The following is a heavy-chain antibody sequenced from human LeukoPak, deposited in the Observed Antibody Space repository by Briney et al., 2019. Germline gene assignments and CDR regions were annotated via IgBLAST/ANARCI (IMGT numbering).Heavy chain of an antibody. CDR1: GGSISSYY. D-gene: IGHD1-26*01. Sequence: SETLSLTCTVSGGSISSYYWSWIRQPAGKGLEWIGRIYTSGSTNYNPSLKSRVTMSVDTSKNQFSLKLSPVTAADTAVYYCATGRGSYYSAWFDPWGQGTLVTVSS. J-gene: IGHJ5*02. CDR2: IYTSGST. V-gene: IGHV4-4*07. CDR3: ATGRGSYYSAWFDP.